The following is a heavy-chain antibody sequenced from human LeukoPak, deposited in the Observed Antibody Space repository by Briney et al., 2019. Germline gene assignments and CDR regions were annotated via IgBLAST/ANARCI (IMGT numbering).Heavy chain of an antibody. CDR2: IISIFGTA. D-gene: IGHD3-10*01. CDR3: ARGWGNYYGSGSYFDY. J-gene: IGHJ4*02. CDR1: AGTFSSYA. V-gene: IGHV1-69*13. Sequence: SVKVSCQASAGTFSSYAISWVRQAPVQGLEWMGGIISIFGTANYAQKFQGRVTITADESTSTAYMDMSSLRSEDTAVYYCARGWGNYYGSGSYFDYWGQGTLVTVSS.